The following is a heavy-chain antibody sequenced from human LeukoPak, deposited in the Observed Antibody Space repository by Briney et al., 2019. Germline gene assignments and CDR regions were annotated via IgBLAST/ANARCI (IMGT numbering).Heavy chain of an antibody. D-gene: IGHD3-10*01. CDR3: ARDRSEFGELSAFDI. V-gene: IGHV1-46*01. Sequence: ASVKVSCKASGYTFTSYCMHWVRQAPGQGLEWMGIINPSGGSTSYAQKFQGRVTMTRDMSTSTVYMELSSLRSEDTAVYYCARDRSEFGELSAFDIWGQGTMVTVSS. CDR2: INPSGGST. J-gene: IGHJ3*02. CDR1: GYTFTSYC.